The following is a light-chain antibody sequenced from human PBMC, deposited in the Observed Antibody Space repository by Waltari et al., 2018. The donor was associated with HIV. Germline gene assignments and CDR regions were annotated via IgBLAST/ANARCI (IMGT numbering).Light chain of an antibody. V-gene: IGKV3-11*01. CDR1: QSVQAF. J-gene: IGKJ4*01. CDR2: DAS. CDR3: QHRTTWPPT. Sequence: EIVLTQSPAILSVSPGETATLSCRASQSVQAFLAWYQRRPGQVPWLVVYDASKRAAGVPDRFSGSGFGTDFTLTISGLEPEDVAFYYCQHRTTWPPTFGGGTRVEIE.